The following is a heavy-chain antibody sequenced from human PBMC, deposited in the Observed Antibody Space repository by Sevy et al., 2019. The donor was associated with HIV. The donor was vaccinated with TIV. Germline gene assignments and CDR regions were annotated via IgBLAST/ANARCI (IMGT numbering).Heavy chain of an antibody. CDR3: ASGGPEVYNWFDP. CDR1: GGSFSGYY. CDR2: INHSGST. V-gene: IGHV4-34*01. Sequence: SETLSLTCAVYGGSFSGYYWSWIRQPPGKGLEWIGEINHSGSTNYNPSLKSRVTISVDTFKNQVSLKLSSVTAADTAVYYCASGGPEVYNWFDPWGQGTLVTVSS. J-gene: IGHJ5*02.